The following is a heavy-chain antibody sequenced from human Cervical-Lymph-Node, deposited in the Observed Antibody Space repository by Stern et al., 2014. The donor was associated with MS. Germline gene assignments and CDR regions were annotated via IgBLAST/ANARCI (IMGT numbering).Heavy chain of an antibody. V-gene: IGHV1-69*12. CDR2: VLPIFGKA. D-gene: IGHD1-26*01. J-gene: IGHJ6*02. Sequence: QVQLVQSGAEVKKPGSSVKLSCKASGGTFSSYAISWVRQAPGQGLEWMGGVLPIFGKANFEQTFQGRATITAKDTPSTAYMELSSLRSEDTAVYYCARGELKEGLVRGMDVWGQGTTVTVSS. CDR3: ARGELKEGLVRGMDV. CDR1: GGTFSSYA.